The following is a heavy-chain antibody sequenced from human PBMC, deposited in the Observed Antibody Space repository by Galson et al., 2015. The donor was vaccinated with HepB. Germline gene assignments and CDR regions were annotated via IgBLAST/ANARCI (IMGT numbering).Heavy chain of an antibody. Sequence: SLRLSCAASGFTFSSYWMHWVRQAPGKGLVWVSRINSDGSSTSYADSVKGRFTISRDNAKNTLYLQMNSLRAEDTAVYYCASVETDRWVGAEYFQHWGQGTLVTVSS. CDR3: ASVETDRWVGAEYFQH. D-gene: IGHD1-14*01. CDR1: GFTFSSYW. J-gene: IGHJ1*01. V-gene: IGHV3-74*01. CDR2: INSDGSST.